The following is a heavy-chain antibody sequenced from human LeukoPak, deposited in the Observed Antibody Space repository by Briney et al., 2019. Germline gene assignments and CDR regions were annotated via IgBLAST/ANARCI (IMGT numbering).Heavy chain of an antibody. CDR2: ISSNTNYR. V-gene: IGHV3-21*06. J-gene: IGHJ4*02. CDR1: GFTFSVYT. CDR3: ATYSGSFSLDY. Sequence: GGSLRLSCVASGFTFSVYTMNRVRQAPGKGLEWVSSISSNTNYRNYADSVKGRFTISRDNAKNSLYLEMNSLRAEDTAVYYCATYSGSFSLDYWGQGTLVTVSS. D-gene: IGHD1-26*01.